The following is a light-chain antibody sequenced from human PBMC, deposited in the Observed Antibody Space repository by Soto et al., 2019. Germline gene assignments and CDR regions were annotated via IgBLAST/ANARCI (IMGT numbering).Light chain of an antibody. Sequence: DIQMTQSPSSVSASVGDRVTITCRASQGIASWLAWYQQKAGKAPIRLIYAASSLQSGVPSRCSGSGSGTEFTLTIASLQADDVATYYCQQYETFSGTFGPGTKVDI. CDR2: AAS. J-gene: IGKJ1*01. CDR1: QGIASW. V-gene: IGKV1-12*01. CDR3: QQYETFSGT.